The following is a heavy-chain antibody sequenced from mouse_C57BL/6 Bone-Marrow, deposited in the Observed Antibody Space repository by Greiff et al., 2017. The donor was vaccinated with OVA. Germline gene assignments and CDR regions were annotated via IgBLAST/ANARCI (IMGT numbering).Heavy chain of an antibody. Sequence: EVQLVESGGGLVQPGGSLKLSCAASGFTFSDYYMYWVRQTPEKRLEWVAYISNGGGSTYYPDTVKGRFTISRDNAKNTLYLQMSRLKSEDTAMYYCARYYDYGFAYWGQGTLVTVSA. J-gene: IGHJ3*01. CDR3: ARYYDYGFAY. CDR2: ISNGGGST. V-gene: IGHV5-12*01. D-gene: IGHD2-4*01. CDR1: GFTFSDYY.